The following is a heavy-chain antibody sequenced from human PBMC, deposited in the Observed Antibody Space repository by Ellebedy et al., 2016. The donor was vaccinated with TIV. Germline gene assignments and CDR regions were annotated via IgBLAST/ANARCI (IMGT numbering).Heavy chain of an antibody. D-gene: IGHD3-3*01. J-gene: IGHJ3*02. CDR3: ARVPSAYDFWSGSYTGRVFDI. V-gene: IGHV1-18*01. Sequence: AASVKVSCKASGYTFTSYGISWVRQAPGQGLEWMGWISAYNGNTNYAQKLQGRVTMTTDTSTSTAYMELRSLRSDDTAVYYCARVPSAYDFWSGSYTGRVFDIWGQGTMVTVSS. CDR2: ISAYNGNT. CDR1: GYTFTSYG.